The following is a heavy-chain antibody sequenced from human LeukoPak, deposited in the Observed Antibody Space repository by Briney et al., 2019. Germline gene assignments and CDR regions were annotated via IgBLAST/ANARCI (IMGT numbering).Heavy chain of an antibody. CDR2: IRYDGSNK. D-gene: IGHD3-22*01. Sequence: GGSLRLSCAASGFTFSSYGMHWVRQAPGKGLEWVAFIRYDGSNKYYADSVKGRFTISRDNSKNTLYLQMNSLRAEDTAVYYCARALVGYYDSSGYYPDYWGQGTLVTVSS. CDR1: GFTFSSYG. CDR3: ARALVGYYDSSGYYPDY. V-gene: IGHV3-30*02. J-gene: IGHJ4*02.